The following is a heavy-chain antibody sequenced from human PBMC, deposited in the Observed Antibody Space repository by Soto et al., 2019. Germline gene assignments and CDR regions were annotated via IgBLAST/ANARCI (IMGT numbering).Heavy chain of an antibody. CDR1: GGSISSYY. D-gene: IGHD2-2*01. CDR3: ARHGYVVVPAAIPYYYMDV. V-gene: IGHV4-59*08. J-gene: IGHJ6*03. Sequence: QSPTLSLTCTVSGGSISSYYWSWIRQPPGKGLEWIGYIYYSGSTNYNPSLKSRVTISVDTSKNQFSLKLSSVAAADTAVYYCARHGYVVVPAAIPYYYMDVWGKGTTVTVSS. CDR2: IYYSGST.